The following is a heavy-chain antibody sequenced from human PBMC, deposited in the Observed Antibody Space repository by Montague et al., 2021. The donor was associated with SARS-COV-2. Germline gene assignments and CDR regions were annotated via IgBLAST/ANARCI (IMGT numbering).Heavy chain of an antibody. J-gene: IGHJ6*02. Sequence: ETLSLTCTVSGGSISSYYWSWIRQPPGKGLEWIGYIYYSGSTNYNPSLKSRVTISVDTSKNQFSLKLSSVTAADTAVYYCASQEVDTAMDKNYYYYGMDVWGQGTTVTVSS. CDR3: ASQEVDTAMDKNYYYYGMDV. V-gene: IGHV4-59*01. CDR2: IYYSGST. D-gene: IGHD5-18*01. CDR1: GGSISSYY.